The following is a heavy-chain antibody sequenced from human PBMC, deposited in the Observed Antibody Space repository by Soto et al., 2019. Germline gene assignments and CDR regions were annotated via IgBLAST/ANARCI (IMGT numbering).Heavy chain of an antibody. J-gene: IGHJ4*02. CDR2: ISSSSSTI. Sequence: GGSLRLSCAASGFTFSSYTMNWVRQAPGKGLEWVSYISSSSSTIYYADSVKGRFTISRDNAKNSLYLQMNSLRAEDTAVYYCAREGWPFDYWGQGTLVTVSS. V-gene: IGHV3-48*04. CDR3: AREGWPFDY. CDR1: GFTFSSYT.